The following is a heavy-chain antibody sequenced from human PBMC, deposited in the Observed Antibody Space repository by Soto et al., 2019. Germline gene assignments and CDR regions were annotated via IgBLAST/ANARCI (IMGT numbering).Heavy chain of an antibody. J-gene: IGHJ4*02. Sequence: GGSLRLSCAASGFTVSSYYVSWVRQAPGKGLEWVSVIYSGGTTYYADSVNGRFTISRDNSKNTLYLQMNGLRAEDTAVYYCEKDRVRSTWPYYFDYWGQGILVTVSS. CDR1: GFTVSSYY. CDR3: EKDRVRSTWPYYFDY. V-gene: IGHV3-66*01. CDR2: IYSGGTT. D-gene: IGHD6-13*01.